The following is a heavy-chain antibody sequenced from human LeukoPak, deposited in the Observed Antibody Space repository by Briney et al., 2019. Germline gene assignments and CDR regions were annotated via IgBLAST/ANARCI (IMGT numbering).Heavy chain of an antibody. D-gene: IGHD2-15*01. CDR2: IHPGDSDT. J-gene: IGHJ4*02. CDR1: GYIFTSYW. CDR3: ARHGGYCSDGSCYYVY. Sequence: GESLKISCKGSGYIFTSYWIGWVRQMPGKGLEWMGIIHPGDSDTRYSLSFQGQITISADKSISTAYLQWSSLKASDTAMYYCARHGGYCSDGSCYYVYWGQGALVTVSS. V-gene: IGHV5-51*01.